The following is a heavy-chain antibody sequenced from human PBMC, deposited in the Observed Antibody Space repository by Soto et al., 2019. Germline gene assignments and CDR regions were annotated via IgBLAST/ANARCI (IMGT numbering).Heavy chain of an antibody. CDR2: IYYSGST. CDR1: GVSITSHY. Sequence: SETLSLTCTVSGVSITSHYWTWIRQPPGKGLEWIGYIYYSGSTYYNPSLKSRDTISVDTSKNQFSLKLSSVTAADTAVYYCARGAGYYYYGMDVWGQGTTVTVSS. D-gene: IGHD3-16*01. V-gene: IGHV4-59*08. J-gene: IGHJ6*02. CDR3: ARGAGYYYYGMDV.